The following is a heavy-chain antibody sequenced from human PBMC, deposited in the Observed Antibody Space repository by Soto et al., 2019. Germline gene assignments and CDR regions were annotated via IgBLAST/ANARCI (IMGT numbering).Heavy chain of an antibody. CDR3: ARESWQRATPSFYYFDY. CDR2: VIPIFGTA. J-gene: IGHJ4*02. CDR1: GGTFSSYA. V-gene: IGHV1-69*01. Sequence: QVQLVQSGAEVKKPGSSVKVSCKASGGTFSSYAISWVRQAPGQGLEWMGGVIPIFGTANYAQKFQGRVTITADESTRTAYMELSSLRSEDTAVYYCARESWQRATPSFYYFDYWGQGPLVTVSS. D-gene: IGHD6-13*01.